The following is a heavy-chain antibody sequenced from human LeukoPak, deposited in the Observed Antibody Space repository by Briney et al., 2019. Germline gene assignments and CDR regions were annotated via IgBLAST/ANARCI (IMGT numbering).Heavy chain of an antibody. CDR3: ARPYGDYTDYFFDY. J-gene: IGHJ4*02. V-gene: IGHV1-2*02. CDR1: GYTFTGHY. Sequence: ASVEVSCKASGYTFTGHYMHWVRQAPGQGLEWVGWISPNGGGTSYAQKFQDRVTMTRDTSISTAYMELSRLRSDDTAVYFCARPYGDYTDYFFDYWGQGTLVTVSS. CDR2: ISPNGGGT. D-gene: IGHD4-17*01.